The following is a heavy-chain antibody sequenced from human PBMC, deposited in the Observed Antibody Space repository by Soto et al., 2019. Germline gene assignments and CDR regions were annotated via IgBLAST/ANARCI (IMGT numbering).Heavy chain of an antibody. CDR3: ASMYSSGWYGGDY. D-gene: IGHD6-19*01. CDR2: IYYSGST. V-gene: IGHV4-39*07. Sequence: SETLYLNCTVSGGSISSSSYYWGWISQPPGKGLEWIGSIYYSGSTYYNPSLKSRVTISVDTSKNQFSLKLSSVTAADTAVYYCASMYSSGWYGGDYWGQGTLVTVSS. J-gene: IGHJ4*02. CDR1: GGSISSSSYY.